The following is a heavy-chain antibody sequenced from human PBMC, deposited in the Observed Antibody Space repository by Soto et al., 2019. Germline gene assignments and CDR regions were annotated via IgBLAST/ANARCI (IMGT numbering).Heavy chain of an antibody. CDR1: GVAMTYGGYS. CDR2: IGHLETT. CDR3: ARHTSNPSLVTSSLFVD. Sequence: SETLSLTCSVSGVAMTYGGYSWSWIRQSPEKGLEWLGYIGHLETTYYNPSFKSRLSLSIDRTRNQFSLSLSSMTAADTAIYFCARHTSNPSLVTSSLFVDWGHGALVTVSS. V-gene: IGHV4-30-2*06. D-gene: IGHD2-21*02. J-gene: IGHJ4*01.